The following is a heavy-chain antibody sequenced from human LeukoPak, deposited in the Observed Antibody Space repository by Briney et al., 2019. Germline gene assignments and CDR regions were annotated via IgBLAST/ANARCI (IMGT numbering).Heavy chain of an antibody. Sequence: ASVKVSCKASGYTFTSYGISWVRQAPGQGLEWMGWISAYNGNTNYAQKLQGRVTMTTDTSTSTAYMELRSLRSEDTAVYYCARESNSLFWSGIHDYWGQGTLVTVSS. D-gene: IGHD3-3*01. V-gene: IGHV1-18*01. CDR2: ISAYNGNT. J-gene: IGHJ4*02. CDR3: ARESNSLFWSGIHDY. CDR1: GYTFTSYG.